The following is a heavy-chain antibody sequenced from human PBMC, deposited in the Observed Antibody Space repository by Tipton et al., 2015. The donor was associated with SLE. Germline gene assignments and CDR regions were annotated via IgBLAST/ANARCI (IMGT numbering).Heavy chain of an antibody. CDR1: GDSVRSFY. Sequence: LRLSCTVSGDSVRSFYWSWIRLPPGKGLEWIGFIHYTGITNYSPSLKSRVSTSVDTSKNQFSLKLTSVTAADTAIYYCARDLNGYNRGYYYYMDVWGKGTTVTVSS. D-gene: IGHD5-24*01. J-gene: IGHJ6*03. CDR3: ARDLNGYNRGYYYYMDV. CDR2: IHYTGIT. V-gene: IGHV4-59*02.